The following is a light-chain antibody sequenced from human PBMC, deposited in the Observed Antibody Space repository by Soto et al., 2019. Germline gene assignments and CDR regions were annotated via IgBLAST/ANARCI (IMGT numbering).Light chain of an antibody. CDR3: QQFYYLPYT. J-gene: IGKJ2*01. CDR2: DAS. Sequence: DIQMTQSPSSLSASVGDRVTITCQASQDISNYLNWYQQKPGKAPKLLIYDASNLQTGVPSRFSGSGSGTDFTFTISSLLPEDIATYYCQQFYYLPYTFSQGTKLEI. V-gene: IGKV1-33*01. CDR1: QDISNY.